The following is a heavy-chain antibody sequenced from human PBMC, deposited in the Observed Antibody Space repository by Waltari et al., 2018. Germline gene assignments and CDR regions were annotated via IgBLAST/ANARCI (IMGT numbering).Heavy chain of an antibody. CDR2: ISRSSRTI. CDR1: GFTFRSFS. J-gene: IGHJ4*02. Sequence: EVQLVESGGGLVQPGGSLRLSCASSGFTFRSFSMNWVRQAPGKGLEWVSYISRSSRTIYYADSVKGRFTISRDNAKNSLYLQMNSLRAEDTAVYYCARDTSSWYYFDYWGQGTLVTVSS. V-gene: IGHV3-48*01. D-gene: IGHD6-13*01. CDR3: ARDTSSWYYFDY.